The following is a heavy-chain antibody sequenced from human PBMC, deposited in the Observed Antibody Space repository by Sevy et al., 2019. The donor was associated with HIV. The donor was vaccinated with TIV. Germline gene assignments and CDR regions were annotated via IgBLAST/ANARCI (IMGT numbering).Heavy chain of an antibody. CDR2: ISGNGDTV. CDR1: GFPFATYA. CDR3: ARVPAETGTKGYFYF. Sequence: GGSLRLSCTASGFPFATYAMSWVRQAKGKGLEWVSGISGNGDTVFYADSVKGRFTLSRDNSKNTVYLQMNSLRAEDTAAYYCARVPAETGTKGYFYFWGQGTLVTVSS. D-gene: IGHD1-7*01. V-gene: IGHV3-23*01. J-gene: IGHJ4*02.